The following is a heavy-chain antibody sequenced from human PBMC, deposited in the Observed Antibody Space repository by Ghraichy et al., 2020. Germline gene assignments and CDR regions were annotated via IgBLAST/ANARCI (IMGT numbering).Heavy chain of an antibody. CDR3: ARQVAKADSAWFDP. CDR2: LSYSGST. Sequence: SETLSLTCTVSGGSISSSYWSWLRQPPGKGPEWIGFLSYSGSTNYNPSLKSRVTMSADTSKNQFSLKLTSVTAADTAIYYCARQVAKADSAWFDPWGQGTLVTVSS. D-gene: IGHD5-12*01. CDR1: GGSISSSY. J-gene: IGHJ5*02. V-gene: IGHV4-59*08.